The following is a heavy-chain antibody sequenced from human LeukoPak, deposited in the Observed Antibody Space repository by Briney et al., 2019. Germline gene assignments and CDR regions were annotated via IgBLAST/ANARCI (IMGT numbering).Heavy chain of an antibody. D-gene: IGHD6-19*01. J-gene: IGHJ5*02. V-gene: IGHV1-2*02. CDR2: INPNTGGT. CDR3: ARVKWLSSNWFDP. CDR1: GYTFTGYY. Sequence: GASVKVSCKASGYTFTGYYIHWVRQAPGQGLEWMAWINPNTGGTNYAQKFQGRVTMTRDTSISTAYMELSRLTSDDTAVYYCARVKWLSSNWFDPWGQGTPVTVSS.